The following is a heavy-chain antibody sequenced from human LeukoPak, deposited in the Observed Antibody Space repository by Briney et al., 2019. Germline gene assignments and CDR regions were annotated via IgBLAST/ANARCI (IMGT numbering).Heavy chain of an antibody. CDR3: ARGGRYSNGLFDY. D-gene: IGHD5-18*01. Sequence: GGSLRLSCAASGFTFSSCWMHWVRQAPGKGLVWVSRINSDESSTSYADSVSVKGRFTISRDNAKNTLYLQMSSLRAEDTAVYYCARGGRYSNGLFDYWGQGTLVTVSS. CDR2: INSDESST. CDR1: GFTFSSCW. V-gene: IGHV3-74*01. J-gene: IGHJ4*02.